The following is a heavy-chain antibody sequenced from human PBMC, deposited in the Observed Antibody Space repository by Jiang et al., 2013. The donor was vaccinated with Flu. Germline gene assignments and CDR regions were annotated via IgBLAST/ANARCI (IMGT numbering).Heavy chain of an antibody. CDR3: ARGWKEYYDYVWGPV. CDR2: MNPNSGNT. J-gene: IGHJ4*02. CDR1: GYTFTSYD. D-gene: IGHD3-16*01. V-gene: IGHV1-8*01. Sequence: CGAEVKKPGASVKVSCKASGYTFTSYDINWVRQATGQGLEWMGWMNPNSGNTGYAQKFQGRVTMTRNTSISTAYMELSSLRSEDTAVYYCARGWKEYYDYVWGPVWGQGTLVTVSS.